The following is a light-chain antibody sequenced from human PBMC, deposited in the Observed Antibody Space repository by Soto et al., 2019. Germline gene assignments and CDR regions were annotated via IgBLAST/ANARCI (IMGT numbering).Light chain of an antibody. CDR2: NTN. Sequence: QAVVTQEPSFSVSPGGTVTLTCGLSSGSVSTSYYPSWYQQTPGQAPRTLIYNTNTRSSGVPGRFSGSILGNKAALTSAGAQADDESDYYCVLYMGSGISVFGGGTKLTVL. CDR3: VLYMGSGISV. V-gene: IGLV8-61*01. CDR1: SGSVSTSYY. J-gene: IGLJ3*02.